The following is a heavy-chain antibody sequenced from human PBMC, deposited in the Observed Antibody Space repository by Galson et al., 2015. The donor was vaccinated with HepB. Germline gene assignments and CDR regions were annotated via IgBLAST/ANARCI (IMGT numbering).Heavy chain of an antibody. J-gene: IGHJ5*02. CDR3: TTDVYYSTYWSWLDP. V-gene: IGHV3-48*01. CDR2: LSTTGTTI. D-gene: IGHD2-8*02. CDR1: GFTFSTST. Sequence: SLRLSCAASGFTFSTSTMNWVRQAPGKGLEWVSYLSTTGTTIYYADSVKGRFTVSRDNAKNSLFLQMNSLKTEDTAVYYCTTDVYYSTYWSWLDPWGQGTLVTVSS.